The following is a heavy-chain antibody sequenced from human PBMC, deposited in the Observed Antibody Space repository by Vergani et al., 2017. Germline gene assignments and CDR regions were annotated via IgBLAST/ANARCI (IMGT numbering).Heavy chain of an antibody. Sequence: QVQLQESGPGLVKPSETLSLTCTVSGGSISSYYWSWIRQPPGKGLEWVGYIYYSGSTNYNPSLKSRVTISVDTSKNQFSLKLSSVTAADTAVYYCARDMGTYYYGSGSNCFDPWGQGTLVTVSS. D-gene: IGHD3-10*01. CDR1: GGSISSYY. CDR2: IYYSGST. V-gene: IGHV4-59*01. J-gene: IGHJ5*02. CDR3: ARDMGTYYYGSGSNCFDP.